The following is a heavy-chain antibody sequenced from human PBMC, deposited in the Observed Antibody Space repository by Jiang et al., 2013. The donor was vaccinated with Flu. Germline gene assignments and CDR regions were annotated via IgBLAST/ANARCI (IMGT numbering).Heavy chain of an antibody. V-gene: IGHV3-48*01. CDR3: ARDSDEDTAMVTVEFDY. J-gene: IGHJ4*02. CDR2: ISSSSSTI. CDR1: GFTFSSYS. Sequence: RLSCAASGFTFSSYSMNWVRQAPGKGLEWVSYISSSSSTIYYADSVKGRFTISRDNAKNSLYLQMNSLRAEDTAVYYCARDSDEDTAMVTVEFDYWGQGTLVTVSS. D-gene: IGHD5-18*01.